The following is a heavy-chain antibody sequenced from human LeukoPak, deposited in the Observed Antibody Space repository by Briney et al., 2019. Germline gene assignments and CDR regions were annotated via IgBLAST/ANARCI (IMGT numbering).Heavy chain of an antibody. J-gene: IGHJ4*02. Sequence: GGSLRLSCAASGFTFSSYWMHWVRQAPGKGLVWVSRINSDGSSTSYADSVKGRFTISRDNSKNTVYLQMTNLRAEDTAVYYCAKGYIQLWWFDYWGQGTLVTVSS. CDR3: AKGYIQLWWFDY. CDR2: INSDGSST. D-gene: IGHD2-21*01. CDR1: GFTFSSYW. V-gene: IGHV3-74*01.